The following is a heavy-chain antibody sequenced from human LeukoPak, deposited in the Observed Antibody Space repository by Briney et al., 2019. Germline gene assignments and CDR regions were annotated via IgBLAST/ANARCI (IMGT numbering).Heavy chain of an antibody. CDR2: ISWNSGTI. D-gene: IGHD6-13*01. V-gene: IGHV3-9*01. CDR3: ARDLTLQQLGAFDI. Sequence: PGRSLRLSCAASGFTFEFYAMHWVRQAPGKGLEWVSGISWNSGTIDYADSVKGRFTISRDNAKNSLYLQMNSLRAEDTAVYYCARDLTLQQLGAFDIWGRGTMVTVSS. J-gene: IGHJ3*02. CDR1: GFTFEFYA.